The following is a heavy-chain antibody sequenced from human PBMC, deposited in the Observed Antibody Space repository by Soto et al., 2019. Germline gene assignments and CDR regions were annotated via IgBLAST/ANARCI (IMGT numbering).Heavy chain of an antibody. D-gene: IGHD2-21*02. V-gene: IGHV1-69*02. CDR3: ARGVWVTDGGMNYYYYYMDV. CDR1: GGTLSSYT. J-gene: IGHJ6*03. Sequence: QVQLVQSGAEVQKPGSSLRVSCEASGGTLSSYTFNWVRQAPGQGLEWMGRIIPVLNITNYAQNFKGRVTITADMSTSTVYMELSSLRFDDSAIYYCARGVWVTDGGMNYYYYYMDVWGKGSTVTVSS. CDR2: IIPVLNIT.